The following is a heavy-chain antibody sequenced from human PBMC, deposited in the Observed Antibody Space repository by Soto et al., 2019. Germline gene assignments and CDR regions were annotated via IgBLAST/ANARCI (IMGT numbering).Heavy chain of an antibody. D-gene: IGHD2-15*01. V-gene: IGHV6-1*01. CDR3: SNEDNRGHNSGHAFDS. Sequence: SQTLSLTLAISGVRVSSNTASWNWIRQSPSRGLEWLGRTYFRSKWYNDYAVSVTSRMIINPDTSNNQFSLHPNSETTEETAVYFRSNEDNRGHNSGHAFDSWGQGIMVTVSS. CDR1: GVRVSSNTAS. J-gene: IGHJ4*02. CDR2: TYFRSKWYN.